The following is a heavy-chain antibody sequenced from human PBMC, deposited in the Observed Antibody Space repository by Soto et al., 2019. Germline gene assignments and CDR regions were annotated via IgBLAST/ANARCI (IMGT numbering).Heavy chain of an antibody. CDR2: IYYSGSI. D-gene: IGHD3-22*01. CDR1: GGSISSTSYY. CDR3: ARVRREYDNSGPVDY. J-gene: IGHJ4*02. V-gene: IGHV4-39*07. Sequence: SETLSLTCSVSGGSISSTSYYWGWIRQPPGKGLEWIGSIYYSGSIYHNPSLKSRISTSVDRSRNQFSLKLNSVTAADTAVYYCARVRREYDNSGPVDYWGQGTLVTVS.